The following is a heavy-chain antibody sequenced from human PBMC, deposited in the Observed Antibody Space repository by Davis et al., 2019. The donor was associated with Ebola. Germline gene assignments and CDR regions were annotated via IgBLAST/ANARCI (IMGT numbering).Heavy chain of an antibody. Sequence: GESLKISCAASGFTFDDYAMSWVRQAPGKGLEWVSAISGSGGSTYYADSVKGRFTISRDNSKNTLYLQMNSLRAEDTAVYYCAKDQLKYQLLYEGHYWGQGTLVTVSS. J-gene: IGHJ4*02. CDR2: ISGSGGST. CDR3: AKDQLKYQLLYEGHY. CDR1: GFTFDDYA. D-gene: IGHD2-2*02. V-gene: IGHV3-23*01.